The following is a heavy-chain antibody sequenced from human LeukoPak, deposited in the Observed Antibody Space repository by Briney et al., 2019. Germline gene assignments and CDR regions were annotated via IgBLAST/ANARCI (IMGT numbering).Heavy chain of an antibody. Sequence: GGSLRLSCAVSGFNFDRYVMTWVRQAPGKGLEWVANIKQDGTAKYYVDSVKGRFTISRDNAKNSLYLQMNSLRAEDTAVYYCARGWFDCWGQGTLVTVSS. J-gene: IGHJ4*02. CDR2: IKQDGTAK. CDR1: GFNFDRYV. D-gene: IGHD2-15*01. CDR3: ARGWFDC. V-gene: IGHV3-7*04.